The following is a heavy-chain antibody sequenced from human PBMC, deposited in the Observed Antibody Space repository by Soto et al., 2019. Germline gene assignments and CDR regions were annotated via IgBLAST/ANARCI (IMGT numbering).Heavy chain of an antibody. CDR2: IYPGDSDI. D-gene: IGHD1-26*01. J-gene: IGHJ6*02. V-gene: IGHV5-51*01. Sequence: LGESLKIACTGSGYSFSRYWIGWVRQMPGKGLECMGIIYPGDSDIRYSPSFQGQVTISADTSISTAYLQWSSLKASDTAIYYCGRRRGSGSDYYYNYGMGVWGQGTTVNVSS. CDR1: GYSFSRYW. CDR3: GRRRGSGSDYYYNYGMGV.